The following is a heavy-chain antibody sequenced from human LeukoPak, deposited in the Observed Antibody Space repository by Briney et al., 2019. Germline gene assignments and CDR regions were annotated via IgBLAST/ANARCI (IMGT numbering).Heavy chain of an antibody. D-gene: IGHD3-22*01. CDR3: ARGVVVLTTYNWFDP. CDR1: GYTFTSFV. Sequence: ASVKVSCKASGYTFTSFVISWVRQAPGQGLEWMGWIRIYNGNTNYAQKLQGRVTMTTDTSTSTAYMELTSLRSDDTAVYYCARGVVVLTTYNWFDPWGQGTLVTVSS. J-gene: IGHJ5*02. V-gene: IGHV1-18*01. CDR2: IRIYNGNT.